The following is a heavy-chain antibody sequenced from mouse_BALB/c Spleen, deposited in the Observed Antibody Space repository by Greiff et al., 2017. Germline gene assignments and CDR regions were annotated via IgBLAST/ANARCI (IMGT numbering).Heavy chain of an antibody. J-gene: IGHJ4*01. CDR3: ARRGYGNYAMDY. CDR1: GFTFSSYA. Sequence: EVHLVESGGGLVKPGGSLKLSCAASGFTFSSYAMSWVRQTPEKRLEWVATISSGGSYTYYPDSVKGRFTISRDNAKNTLYLQMSSLRSEDTAMYYCARRGYGNYAMDYWGQGTSVTVSS. V-gene: IGHV5-9-3*01. CDR2: ISSGGSYT. D-gene: IGHD2-1*01.